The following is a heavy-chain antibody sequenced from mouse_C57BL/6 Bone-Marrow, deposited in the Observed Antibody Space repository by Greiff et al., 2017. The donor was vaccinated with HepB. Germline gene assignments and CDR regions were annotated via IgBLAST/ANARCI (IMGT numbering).Heavy chain of an antibody. CDR2: IDPSDSYT. CDR3: ASVIYAMDY. CDR1: GYTFTSYW. J-gene: IGHJ4*01. D-gene: IGHD2-4*01. V-gene: IGHV1-69*01. Sequence: QVQLQQPGAELVMPGASVKLSCKASGYTFTSYWMHWVKQRPGHGLEWIGEIDPSDSYTNYNQKFKGKSTLTVDKSSSTAYMQLSSLTSEDSAVYYCASVIYAMDYWGQGTSVTVSS.